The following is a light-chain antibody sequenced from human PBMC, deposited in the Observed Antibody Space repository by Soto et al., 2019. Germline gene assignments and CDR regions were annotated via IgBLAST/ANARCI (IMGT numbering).Light chain of an antibody. J-gene: IGLJ2*01. Sequence: QSLLTPSPSASASLGASVKPTCTLSSGHSRNAIAWHQQLPQKGPRYLMKVNNDGSHTKGAGIPDRFSGSSSGAERYLIISSLQSDDEADYYCQTWETGSVIFGGGTKLTVL. CDR2: VNNDGSH. V-gene: IGLV4-69*01. CDR3: QTWETGSVI. CDR1: SGHSRNA.